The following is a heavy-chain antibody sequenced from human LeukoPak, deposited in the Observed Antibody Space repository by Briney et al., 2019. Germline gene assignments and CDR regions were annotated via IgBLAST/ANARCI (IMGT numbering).Heavy chain of an antibody. CDR1: GFAFSSHG. V-gene: IGHV3-30*03. CDR2: ISYDGSNK. CDR3: ARDRSSSWALDY. Sequence: GRSLRLSCVASGFAFSSHGMHWVRQAPGKGLEWVATISYDGSNKYFADSVKGRFTISRDSSKNTLYLQMNSLRAEDTAVYYCARDRSSSWALDYWGQGTLVTVSS. J-gene: IGHJ4*02. D-gene: IGHD6-13*01.